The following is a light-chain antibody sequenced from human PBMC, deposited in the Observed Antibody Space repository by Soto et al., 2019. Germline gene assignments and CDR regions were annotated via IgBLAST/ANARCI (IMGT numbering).Light chain of an antibody. CDR1: QDISSW. Sequence: DIQMTQSPSSVSASVGDRVTITCRASQDISSWLAWYQQKPGKAPKLLIYAASSLQSVVPSRFSGSGSGPDFTLTISSLQPDDFATYYCQQANSFPPINCGQWTRLSI. CDR2: AAS. V-gene: IGKV1-12*01. CDR3: QQANSFPPIN. J-gene: IGKJ5*01.